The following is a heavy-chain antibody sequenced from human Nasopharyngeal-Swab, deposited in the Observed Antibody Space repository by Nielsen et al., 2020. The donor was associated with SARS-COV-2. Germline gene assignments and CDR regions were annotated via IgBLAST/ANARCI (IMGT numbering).Heavy chain of an antibody. CDR3: ARENYYDSSGYHPYYYYGMDV. Sequence: ASVTVSCKASGYTFTSYYIHWVLQAPGQGLEWMGIINPSGCSTSYAQKFQGRVTMTRDTSTSTVYMELSSLTSEDTAVYYCARENYYDSSGYHPYYYYGMDVWGQGTTVTVSS. CDR2: INPSGCST. V-gene: IGHV1-46*01. D-gene: IGHD3-22*01. CDR1: GYTFTSYY. J-gene: IGHJ6*02.